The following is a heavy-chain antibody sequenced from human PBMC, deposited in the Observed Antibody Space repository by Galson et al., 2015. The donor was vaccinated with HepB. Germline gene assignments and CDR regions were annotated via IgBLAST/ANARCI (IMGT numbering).Heavy chain of an antibody. D-gene: IGHD2-15*01. Sequence: SLRLSCAASGFSFMTYGMHWARQAPGKGLEWVAVIGHDGTYKVYGDSVKGRFTTSRDNSKNTLYLELNSLRAEDTAVYYCARDLGRGNYMDVWGKGTTVTVSS. J-gene: IGHJ6*03. V-gene: IGHV3-33*01. CDR3: ARDLGRGNYMDV. CDR2: IGHDGTYK. CDR1: GFSFMTYG.